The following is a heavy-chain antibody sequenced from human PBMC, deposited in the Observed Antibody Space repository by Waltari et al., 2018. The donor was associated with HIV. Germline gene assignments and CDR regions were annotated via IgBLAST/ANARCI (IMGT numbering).Heavy chain of an antibody. J-gene: IGHJ6*02. CDR3: AREGYGMDV. V-gene: IGHV4-59*01. Sequence: QVQLQESGPGLVKPSETLSLTCTVSGGSISSYYWSWIRQPPGKGLEWIGYIDYSGSTNATPAINSRVTISVDTSKNQFSLKLSSVTAADTAVYYCAREGYGMDVWGQGTTVTVSS. CDR2: IDYSGST. CDR1: GGSISSYY.